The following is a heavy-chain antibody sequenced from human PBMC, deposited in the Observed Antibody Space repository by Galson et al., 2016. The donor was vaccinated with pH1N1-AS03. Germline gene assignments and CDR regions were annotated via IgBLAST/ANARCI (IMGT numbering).Heavy chain of an antibody. J-gene: IGHJ4*02. Sequence: SVKVSCKASGYTFVNYGISWVRRAPGQGLEWMGWISGYDGHTGYAQKFQGRVTMTTDTSTNTAYMELRSLTSDDTAVYYCARDESGYMYWGQGTLVTV. CDR2: ISGYDGHT. D-gene: IGHD3-3*01. CDR1: GYTFVNYG. CDR3: ARDESGYMY. V-gene: IGHV1-18*01.